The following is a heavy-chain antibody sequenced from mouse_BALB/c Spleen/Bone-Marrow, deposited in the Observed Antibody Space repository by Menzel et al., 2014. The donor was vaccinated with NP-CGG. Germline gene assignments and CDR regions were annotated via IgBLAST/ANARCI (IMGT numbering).Heavy chain of an antibody. CDR1: GYTFTSYW. CDR3: ARSKYGNYVGFDY. D-gene: IGHD2-10*02. Sequence: VQLQQSGAELAKPGASVQLSCKASGYTFTSYWMHWVKQRPGQGLEWIGYINPITGYIEYNQKFKDKATLTADRSSSTAYIQLSSLTSEDSAVYYCARSKYGNYVGFDYWGQGTTLTVSS. CDR2: INPITGYI. J-gene: IGHJ2*01. V-gene: IGHV1-7*01.